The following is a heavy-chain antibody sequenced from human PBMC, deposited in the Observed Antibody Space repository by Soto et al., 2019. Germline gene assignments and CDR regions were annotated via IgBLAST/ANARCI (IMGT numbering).Heavy chain of an antibody. CDR2: IYHSGST. CDR1: GGSISSGGYS. J-gene: IGHJ4*02. Sequence: SETLSLTCAVSGGSISSGGYSWSWIRHPPGKGLEWIGYIYHSGSTYYNPSLKSRVTISVDRSKNQFSLKLSSVTAADTAVYYCARGRIFFDYWGQGTLVTVSS. CDR3: ARGRIFFDY. V-gene: IGHV4-30-2*01. D-gene: IGHD3-9*01.